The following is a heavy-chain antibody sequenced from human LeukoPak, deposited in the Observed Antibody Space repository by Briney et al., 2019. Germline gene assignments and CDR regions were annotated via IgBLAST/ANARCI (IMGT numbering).Heavy chain of an antibody. CDR1: GFTVSSNY. CDR2: IYYSGDTDYSS. V-gene: IGHV4-59*02. D-gene: IGHD3-16*01. J-gene: IGHJ6*02. Sequence: GSLRLSCAASGFTVSSNYMSWIRQSPGKGLEWIGYIYYSGDTDYSSDYNPSLKSRVTLSIDTSKNQFSLKLSSVTAADMAVYYCAKYAVSKTYYYGMDVWGQGTTVTVSS. CDR3: AKYAVSKTYYYGMDV.